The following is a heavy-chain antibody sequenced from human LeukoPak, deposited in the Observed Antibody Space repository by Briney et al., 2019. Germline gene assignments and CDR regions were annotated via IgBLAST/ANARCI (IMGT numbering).Heavy chain of an antibody. D-gene: IGHD6-19*01. CDR1: GFTFSRYW. CDR3: ARNWDSIGWFGTPTTFDS. Sequence: GGSLRLSCAASGFTFSRYWMSWVRQAPGKGLEWVAHINQEGSEKDYVDSVKGRCTISRDNAKNSLYLQLNILRAEDTAVYYCARNWDSIGWFGTPTTFDSWGQGALVTVS. V-gene: IGHV3-7*01. CDR2: INQEGSEK. J-gene: IGHJ4*02.